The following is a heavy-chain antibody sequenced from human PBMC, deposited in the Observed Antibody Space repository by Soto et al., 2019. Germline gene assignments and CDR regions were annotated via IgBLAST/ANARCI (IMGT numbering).Heavy chain of an antibody. CDR1: GYSFTSYD. V-gene: IGHV1-8*01. J-gene: IGHJ4*02. CDR2: MNPNSGNT. D-gene: IGHD3-22*01. CDR3: AREKSSGYYYDY. Sequence: QVQLVQSGAEVKKPGASVKVSCKASGYSFTSYDINWVRQATGQGLEWMGWMNPNSGNTAYAQKFQGRVTMTRNTSISTAYMELSSLRSEDTAVYYCAREKSSGYYYDYWGQGTLVTVSS.